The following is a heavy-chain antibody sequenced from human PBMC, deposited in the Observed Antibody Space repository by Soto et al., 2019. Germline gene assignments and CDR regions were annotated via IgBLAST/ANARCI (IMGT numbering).Heavy chain of an antibody. D-gene: IGHD3-3*01. CDR1: GGSISSGAYY. CDR3: ARGEDDFWSGYYRIQY. CDR2: IYYGGST. Sequence: PSETLSLTCTVSGGSISSGAYYWSWIRQHPGKGLEWIGYIYYGGSTYYNPSLKSRVTLSVDTSKNQISLKLCSVTAADTAVYYCARGEDDFWSGYYRIQYWGQGTLVTVSS. J-gene: IGHJ4*02. V-gene: IGHV4-31*03.